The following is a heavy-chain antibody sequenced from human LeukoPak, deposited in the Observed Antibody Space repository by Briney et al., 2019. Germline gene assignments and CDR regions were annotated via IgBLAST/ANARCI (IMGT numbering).Heavy chain of an antibody. D-gene: IGHD3-9*01. J-gene: IGHJ5*02. CDR3: ARARATHYDILTSPVWFDP. V-gene: IGHV3-23*01. CDR2: ISDSGAST. CDR1: RFTFSNYA. Sequence: GGSLRLSCAASRFTFSNYAMSWVRQAPGKGLEWVSAISDSGASTFYADSVKGRFTISRDNSKNSLYLQMNSLRAEDTAVYYCARARATHYDILTSPVWFDPWGQGTLVTVSS.